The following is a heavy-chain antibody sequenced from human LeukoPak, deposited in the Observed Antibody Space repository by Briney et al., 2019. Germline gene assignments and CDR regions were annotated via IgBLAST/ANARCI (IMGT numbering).Heavy chain of an antibody. Sequence: SETLSLTCTVSGGSISSYYWSWIRQPPGKGLEWIGYIYYSGSTNYNPSLKSRVTISVDTSKNQFSLKLSSVTAADTAVYYCARGKWELLGAYNWFDPWGQGTLVTVSS. CDR3: ARGKWELLGAYNWFDP. D-gene: IGHD1-26*01. CDR1: GGSISSYY. CDR2: IYYSGST. J-gene: IGHJ5*02. V-gene: IGHV4-59*01.